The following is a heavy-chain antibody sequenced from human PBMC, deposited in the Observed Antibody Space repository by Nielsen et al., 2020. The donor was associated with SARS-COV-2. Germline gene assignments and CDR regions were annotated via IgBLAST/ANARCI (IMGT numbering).Heavy chain of an antibody. D-gene: IGHD3-3*01. CDR3: ARGGEEPYYNFWSGYYRGYYYYGMDV. CDR1: GFTFSSYG. CDR2: IWYDGSNK. V-gene: IGHV3-33*01. J-gene: IGHJ6*02. Sequence: GGSLRLSCAASGFTFSSYGMHWVRQAPGKGLEWVAVIWYDGSNKYYADSVKGRFTISRDNSKNTLYLQMNSLRAEDTAVYYCARGGEEPYYNFWSGYYRGYYYYGMDVWGQGTTVTVSS.